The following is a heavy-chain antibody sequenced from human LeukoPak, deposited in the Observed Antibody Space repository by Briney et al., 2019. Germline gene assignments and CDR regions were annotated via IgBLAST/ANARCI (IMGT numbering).Heavy chain of an antibody. CDR3: AGPRPYCSGGSCYPRWAFDI. V-gene: IGHV1-69*05. D-gene: IGHD2-15*01. CDR2: IIPIFGTA. Sequence: ASVKVSCKASGGTFSSYAISWVRQAPGQGLEWMGGIIPIFGTANYAQRFQGRVTITTDESTSTAYMELSSLRSEDTAVYYCAGPRPYCSGGSCYPRWAFDIWGQGTMVTVSS. J-gene: IGHJ3*02. CDR1: GGTFSSYA.